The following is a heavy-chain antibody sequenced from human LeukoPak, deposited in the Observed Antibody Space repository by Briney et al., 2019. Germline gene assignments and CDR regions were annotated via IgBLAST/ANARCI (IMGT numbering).Heavy chain of an antibody. V-gene: IGHV3-74*01. Sequence: GGSLRLSCAASGFTFNSYWMHWVRQAPGKGLVWVSRINNDGSTTSYADSVKGRFTISRDNAKNTLYLQMNSLRADDTAVYYCARGSKVVLTALFDSWGQGTLVTVSS. CDR2: INNDGSTT. D-gene: IGHD2-21*02. CDR1: GFTFNSYW. CDR3: ARGSKVVLTALFDS. J-gene: IGHJ4*02.